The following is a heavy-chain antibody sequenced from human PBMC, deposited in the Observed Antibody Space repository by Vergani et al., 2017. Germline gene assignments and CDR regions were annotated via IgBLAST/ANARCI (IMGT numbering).Heavy chain of an antibody. D-gene: IGHD2-2*01. CDR1: GFTFSSYS. CDR3: AGELDIVVVPAATGLDV. CDR2: ISSSSSYI. V-gene: IGHV3-21*01. Sequence: EVQLVESGGGLVKPGGSLRLSCAASGFTFSSYSMNWVRQAPGKGLEWVSSISSSSSYIYYADSVKGRFTISRDNAKNSLYLQMNSLRAEDTAVYYCAGELDIVVVPAATGLDVWGKGTTVTVSS. J-gene: IGHJ6*04.